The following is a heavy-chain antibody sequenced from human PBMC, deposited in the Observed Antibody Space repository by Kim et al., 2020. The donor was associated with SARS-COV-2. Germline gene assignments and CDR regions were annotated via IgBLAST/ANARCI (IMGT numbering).Heavy chain of an antibody. D-gene: IGHD1-26*01. CDR2: ISSSSRYI. V-gene: IGHV3-21*01. CDR3: ARDRGSYRNFDY. Sequence: GGSLRLSCAASGFTFSTNGMNWVRQAPGKGLEWVSSISSSSRYIYYADSVQGRFTISRDNARNSLFLQMNSLTAEDTAVYYCARDRGSYRNFDYWGQGTL. J-gene: IGHJ4*02. CDR1: GFTFSTNG.